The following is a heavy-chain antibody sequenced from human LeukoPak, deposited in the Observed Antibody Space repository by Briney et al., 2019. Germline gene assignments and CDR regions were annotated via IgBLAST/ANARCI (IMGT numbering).Heavy chain of an antibody. CDR2: LYSGGST. Sequence: GVSLRLSCAASGFTVSSNYMSWVPQAQGKGLVWGTDLYSGGSTYYADSVKGRFTISRDNSKNTLYLQMNSLRAEDTAVYYCAREQLVRGYYYYYYMDVWGKGTTVTISS. CDR1: GFTVSSNY. J-gene: IGHJ6*03. CDR3: AREQLVRGYYYYYYMDV. D-gene: IGHD6-13*01. V-gene: IGHV3-66*01.